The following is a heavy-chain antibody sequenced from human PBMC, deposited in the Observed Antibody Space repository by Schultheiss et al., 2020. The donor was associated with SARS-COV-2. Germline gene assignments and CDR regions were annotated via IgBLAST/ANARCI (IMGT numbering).Heavy chain of an antibody. Sequence: SETLSLTCAVSGGSISSGGYSWSWIRQPPGKGLEWIGHIYYSGSTNYNPSLKSRVTISVDTSKNQFSLKLSSVTAADTAVYYCARDSPPDYWGQGTLVTVSS. CDR3: ARDSPPDY. CDR1: GGSISSGGYS. J-gene: IGHJ4*02. V-gene: IGHV4-61*08. CDR2: IYYSGST.